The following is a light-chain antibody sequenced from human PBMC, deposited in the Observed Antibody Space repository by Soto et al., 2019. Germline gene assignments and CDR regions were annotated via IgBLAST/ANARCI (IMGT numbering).Light chain of an antibody. CDR2: EAF. CDR1: QKIGNY. CDR3: QENYSPLLA. J-gene: IGKJ4*01. Sequence: DIQMTQSPSSLSASVGATVTITCRASQKIGNYLSWYQQKPGEAPRLLIYEAFTFQIGVPSRFSGSSIGTEFTLTISDLQPDDFATYHFQENYSPLLAFGGGTRVDLK. V-gene: IGKV1-39*01.